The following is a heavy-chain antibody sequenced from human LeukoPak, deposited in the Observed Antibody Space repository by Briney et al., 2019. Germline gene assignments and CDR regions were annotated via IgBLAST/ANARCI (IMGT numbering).Heavy chain of an antibody. V-gene: IGHV3-30*03. CDR2: ISYDGSTT. J-gene: IGHJ4*02. Sequence: PGGSLRLSCAASGFTFSSYAMSWVRQAPGKGLEWVAVISYDGSTTYYADSVKGRFTISRDNAKNSLYLQMNSLRVEDTAVYYCARCTTGRTFGSLREIKRSREIDYWGQGTLVTVSS. D-gene: IGHD1-1*01. CDR3: ARCTTGRTFGSLREIKRSREIDY. CDR1: GFTFSSYA.